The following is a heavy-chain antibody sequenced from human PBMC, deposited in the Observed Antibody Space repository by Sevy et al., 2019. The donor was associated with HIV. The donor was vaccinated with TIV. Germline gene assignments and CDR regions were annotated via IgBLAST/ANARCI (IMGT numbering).Heavy chain of an antibody. CDR3: AKLTGELETFDY. CDR2: IGGSGGST. CDR1: GFTFSSYA. J-gene: IGHJ4*02. Sequence: GGSLRLSCAASGFTFSSYAMSWVRQAPGKGLEWVSAIGGSGGSTYYADSVKGRFTISRDNSKNTLYLQMNSLRAEDTAVYYCAKLTGELETFDYWGQGTLVTVSS. D-gene: IGHD7-27*01. V-gene: IGHV3-23*01.